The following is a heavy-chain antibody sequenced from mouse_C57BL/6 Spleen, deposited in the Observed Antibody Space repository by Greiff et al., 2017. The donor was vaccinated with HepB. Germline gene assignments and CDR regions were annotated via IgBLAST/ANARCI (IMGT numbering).Heavy chain of an antibody. V-gene: IGHV1-78*01. Sequence: VQLQQSDAELVKPGASVKISCKVSGYTFTDHTIHWMKQRPEQGLEWIGYIYPRDGSTKYNEKFKGKATLTADKSSSTAYMQLNSLTSEDSAVYFCAREAYGSSPYWYFDVWGTGTTVTVSS. CDR1: GYTFTDHT. CDR2: IYPRDGST. D-gene: IGHD1-1*01. CDR3: AREAYGSSPYWYFDV. J-gene: IGHJ1*03.